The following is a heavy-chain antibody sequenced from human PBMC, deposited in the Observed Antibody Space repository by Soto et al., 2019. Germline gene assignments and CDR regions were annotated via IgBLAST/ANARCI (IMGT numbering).Heavy chain of an antibody. CDR2: ISDPGTST. Sequence: GGSLRLSCAASGFTFGNYAMNWVRQAPGKGLEWISSISDPGTSTYYANSVKGRFSMSRDNSKNTLFLQMNRPRYDDTAVYFCAKSLVTPSDAFDLWGRGTLVAVTS. J-gene: IGHJ3*01. CDR1: GFTFGNYA. V-gene: IGHV3-23*01. CDR3: AKSLVTPSDAFDL. D-gene: IGHD2-21*02.